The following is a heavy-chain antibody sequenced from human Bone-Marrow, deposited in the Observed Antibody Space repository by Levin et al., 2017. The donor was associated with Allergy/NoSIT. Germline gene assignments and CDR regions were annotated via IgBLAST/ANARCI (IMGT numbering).Heavy chain of an antibody. D-gene: IGHD6-19*01. V-gene: IGHV4-59*01. CDR2: IYYSGST. J-gene: IGHJ6*01. CDR1: GGSINNYH. CDR3: ARDRVVASSGTYYYYGMAV. Sequence: SETLSLTCIVSGGSINNYHWSWIRQPPGKGLEWIGYIYYSGSTNYNPSLKSRVTMSVDTSKNQFSLTLNTVTAADTAVYYCARDRVVASSGTYYYYGMAVWGQGTTVTVSS.